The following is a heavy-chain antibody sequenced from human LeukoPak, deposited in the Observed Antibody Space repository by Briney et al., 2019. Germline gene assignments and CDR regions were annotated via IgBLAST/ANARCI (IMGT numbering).Heavy chain of an antibody. J-gene: IGHJ3*02. CDR2: ISYDGSNK. CDR1: GFTFSSYA. Sequence: GGSLRLSCAASGFTFSSYAMHWVRQAPGKGLEWVAVISYDGSNKYYADSVKGRFTISRDNSKNTLYLQMNSLRAEDTAVYYCAKTIFGVVTTDAFDIWGQGTMVTVSS. D-gene: IGHD3-3*01. V-gene: IGHV3-30*04. CDR3: AKTIFGVVTTDAFDI.